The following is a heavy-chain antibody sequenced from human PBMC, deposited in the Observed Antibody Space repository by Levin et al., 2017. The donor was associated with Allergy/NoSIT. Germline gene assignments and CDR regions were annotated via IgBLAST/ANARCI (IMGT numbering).Heavy chain of an antibody. J-gene: IGHJ4*02. Sequence: PGGSLRLSCAASGFTFSSYAMSWVRQAPGKGLEWVSAISGSGGSTYYADSVKGRFTISRDNSKNTLYLQMNSLRAEDTAVYYCAKDQKPSVAGTRGGYWGQGTLVTVSS. CDR1: GFTFSSYA. CDR3: AKDQKPSVAGTRGGY. D-gene: IGHD6-19*01. CDR2: ISGSGGST. V-gene: IGHV3-23*01.